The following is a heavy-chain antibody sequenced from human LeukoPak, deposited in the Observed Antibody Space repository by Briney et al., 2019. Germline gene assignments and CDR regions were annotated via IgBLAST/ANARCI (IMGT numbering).Heavy chain of an antibody. CDR1: GFTFSSYA. D-gene: IGHD2-15*01. CDR2: ISSNGGST. J-gene: IGHJ4*02. Sequence: GGSLRLSCSASGFTFSSYAMHWVRQAPGKGLDYVSAISSNGGSTYYADSVKGRFTISRDNSKNMLYLQMNSLRAEDTAVYYCVKDKYPVVVAATLDYWGQGILVTVSS. V-gene: IGHV3-64D*09. CDR3: VKDKYPVVVAATLDY.